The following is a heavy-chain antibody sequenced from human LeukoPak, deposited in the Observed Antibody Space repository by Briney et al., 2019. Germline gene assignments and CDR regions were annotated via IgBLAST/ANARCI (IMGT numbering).Heavy chain of an antibody. CDR3: ARSWDILDY. CDR2: ISSGGSTI. CDR1: GFTFSDYY. D-gene: IGHD2-15*01. V-gene: IGHV3-11*01. J-gene: IGHJ4*02. Sequence: GGSLRLSCAASGFTFSDYYMSWIRQAPGKGPEWVSCISSGGSTIYYADSVKGRFTISRDNARNSLFLQMNSLRAEDTAVYYCARSWDILDYWGQGTLVTVSS.